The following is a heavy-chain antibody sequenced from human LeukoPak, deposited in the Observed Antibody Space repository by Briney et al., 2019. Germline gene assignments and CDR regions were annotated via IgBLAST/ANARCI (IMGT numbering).Heavy chain of an antibody. J-gene: IGHJ2*01. Sequence: ASLKVSCKVSGSTLSDLSIHWVRQAPGKGLEYVGGSDPEDGETFHAQNFQGRITMTEDTSIDTAYMELSSLRSEDTTVYYCVTDRARLFWYFDVWGRGTLVTVSS. CDR3: VTDRARLFWYFDV. V-gene: IGHV1-24*01. CDR2: SDPEDGET. D-gene: IGHD6-6*01. CDR1: GSTLSDLS.